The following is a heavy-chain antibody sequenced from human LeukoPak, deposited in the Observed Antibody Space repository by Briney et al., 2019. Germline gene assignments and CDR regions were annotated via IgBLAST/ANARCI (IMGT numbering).Heavy chain of an antibody. D-gene: IGHD3-9*01. V-gene: IGHV3-30*04. CDR3: ARHLPHYDILTGCYAY. J-gene: IGHJ4*02. Sequence: PGRSLRLSCAASGFTFSSYAMHWVRQAPGKGLEWVAVISYDGSNKYYADSVKGRFTISRDNSKNTLYLQMNSLRAEDTAVYYCARHLPHYDILTGCYAYWGQGTLVTVSS. CDR2: ISYDGSNK. CDR1: GFTFSSYA.